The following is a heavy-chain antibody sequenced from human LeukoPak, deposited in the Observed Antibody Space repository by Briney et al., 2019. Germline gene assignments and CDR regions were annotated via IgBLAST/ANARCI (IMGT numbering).Heavy chain of an antibody. J-gene: IGHJ4*02. Sequence: GGSLRLSCAASGFTFSASYMSWIRQAPGKGLEWVSSISSSSSYIYYADSVKGRFTISRDNAKNSLYLQMNSLRAEDTAVYYCAREGRYYDSSGYYPYYFDYWGQGTLVTVSS. CDR1: GFTFSASY. D-gene: IGHD3-22*01. CDR2: ISSSSSYI. CDR3: AREGRYYDSSGYYPYYFDY. V-gene: IGHV3-11*06.